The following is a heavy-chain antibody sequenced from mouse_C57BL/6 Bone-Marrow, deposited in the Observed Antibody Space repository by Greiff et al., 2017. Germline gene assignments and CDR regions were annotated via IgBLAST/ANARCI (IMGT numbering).Heavy chain of an antibody. CDR2: IRSKSNNYAT. CDR3: VRHWLEAMDY. J-gene: IGHJ4*01. Sequence: EVMLVESGGGLVQPKGSLKLSCAASGFSFNTYAMNWVRQAPGKGLEWVARIRSKSNNYATYYADSVKDRFTISRDDSESMLYLQMNNLKTEDTAMYYCVRHWLEAMDYWGQGTSGTVSS. V-gene: IGHV10-1*01. CDR1: GFSFNTYA.